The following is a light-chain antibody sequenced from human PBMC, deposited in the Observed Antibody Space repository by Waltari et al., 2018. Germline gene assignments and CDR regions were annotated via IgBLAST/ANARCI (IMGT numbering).Light chain of an antibody. J-gene: IGKJ1*01. CDR2: GAS. CDR1: QSVSSF. V-gene: IGKV3-20*01. CDR3: QQYGNSPKT. Sequence: EVVLTQSPGTLSLSPGERATLSCRASQSVSSFLAWYQQKPGQAPRLLIHGASSRAAGIPDRFSVSGSGTEFTLTISRLEPEDFVVYYCQQYGNSPKTFGQGTKVEIK.